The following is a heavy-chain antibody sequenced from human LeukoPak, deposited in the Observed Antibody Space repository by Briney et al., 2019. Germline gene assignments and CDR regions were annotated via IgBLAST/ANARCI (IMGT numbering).Heavy chain of an antibody. CDR1: GGSLTNYY. J-gene: IGHJ4*02. CDR2: IHSDGTT. Sequence: SETLSLTCSVSGGSLTNYYWGWIRQPPGKGLEFIGYIHSDGTTNYDSSLQSRVTISVDTSKNQFSLKLSSVTAADTAVYYCARLGYYDSSGYYGGDFDYWGQGTLVTVSS. CDR3: ARLGYYDSSGYYGGDFDY. D-gene: IGHD3-22*01. V-gene: IGHV4-4*09.